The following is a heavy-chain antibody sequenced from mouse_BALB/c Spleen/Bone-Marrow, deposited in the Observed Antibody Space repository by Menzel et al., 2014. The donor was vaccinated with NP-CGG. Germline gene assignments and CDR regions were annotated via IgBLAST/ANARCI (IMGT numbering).Heavy chain of an antibody. D-gene: IGHD2-3*01. CDR2: IDPSDSET. CDR3: ARALGDGYYYAMDY. CDR1: GYTFTSYW. Sequence: QVQLQQSGAELVKPGAPVKLSCKASGYTFTSYWMNWVKRRPGRGLEWIGRIDPSDSETHYNQKFKDKATLTVDKSSSTAYIQVSSLTSEDSAVYHCARALGDGYYYAMDYWGQGTSVTVSS. J-gene: IGHJ4*01. V-gene: IGHV1-69*02.